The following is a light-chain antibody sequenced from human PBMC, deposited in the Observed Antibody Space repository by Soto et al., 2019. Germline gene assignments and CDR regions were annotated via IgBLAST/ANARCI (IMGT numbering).Light chain of an antibody. CDR2: GAS. CDR1: QSVSSN. V-gene: IGKV3-15*01. Sequence: EIVLSQSPATLSLYPGERATLSCRASQSVSSNLAWYQQKPGQAPRLLIYGASTRATGIPARFSGSGSGTEFTLTISSLQSEDFAVYYCQQYTSSLIPFGQGRLPAIK. CDR3: QQYTSSLIP. J-gene: IGKJ5*01.